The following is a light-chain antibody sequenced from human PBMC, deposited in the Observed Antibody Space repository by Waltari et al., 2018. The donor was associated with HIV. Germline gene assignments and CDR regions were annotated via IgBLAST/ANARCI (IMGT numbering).Light chain of an antibody. J-gene: IGKJ4*01. CDR3: QQYYVTSPLT. CDR1: QSLYSSNNKNY. V-gene: IGKV4-1*01. Sequence: DIVMTQSPDSLPVSLGERATITCKSSQSLYSSNNKNYLAWYQQKPGQPPKLLIYWASTRESGVPDRFSGSGSGTDFTLTISSLQAEDVAVYYCQQYYVTSPLTFGGGTKVEIK. CDR2: WAS.